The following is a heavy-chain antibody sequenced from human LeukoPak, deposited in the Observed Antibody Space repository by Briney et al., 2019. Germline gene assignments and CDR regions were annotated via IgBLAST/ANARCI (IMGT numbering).Heavy chain of an antibody. J-gene: IGHJ4*02. CDR2: MSTNNDIT. D-gene: IGHD3-22*01. V-gene: IGHV1-8*01. CDR3: ARPRSAYYESSGFYI. Sequence: ASVKVSCKASGYTFTSYDIHWVRQATGQGLEWMGWMSTNNDITGYAQKFQGRVTMTRSTSMSTAYMELSSLRSEDTAVYYCARPRSAYYESSGFYIWGQGSLVTVSS. CDR1: GYTFTSYD.